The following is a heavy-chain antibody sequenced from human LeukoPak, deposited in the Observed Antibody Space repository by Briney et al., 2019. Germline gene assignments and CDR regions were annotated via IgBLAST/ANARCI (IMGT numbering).Heavy chain of an antibody. CDR2: FNPNPGNP. Sequence: RASVKVSCKASGKPLPTLARNWFGRPPGQGLGWMGWFNPNPGNPTYAQGFTGRFVFSLDTSVSTAYLQISSLKAEDTAVYYCAREKTPYYYDSSGPENWFDPWGQGTLVTVSS. D-gene: IGHD3-22*01. CDR3: AREKTPYYYDSSGPENWFDP. CDR1: GKPLPTLA. V-gene: IGHV7-4-1*02. J-gene: IGHJ5*02.